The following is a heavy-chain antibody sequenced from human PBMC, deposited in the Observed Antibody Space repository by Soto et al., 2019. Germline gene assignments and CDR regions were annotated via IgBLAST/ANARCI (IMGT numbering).Heavy chain of an antibody. D-gene: IGHD3-10*01. CDR2: INAGNGYT. CDR1: GYTFANYP. V-gene: IGHV1-3*01. Sequence: QVQLVQSGAEGKKPGASVKVSCETSGYTFANYPMHWVRQAPGQTLEWMGWINAGNGYTKYSQTSQXXVTITRDTSASIAYMELSSLRSEDTAVYYCARAKIITTLDYWGQGTLVTVSS. J-gene: IGHJ4*02. CDR3: ARAKIITTLDY.